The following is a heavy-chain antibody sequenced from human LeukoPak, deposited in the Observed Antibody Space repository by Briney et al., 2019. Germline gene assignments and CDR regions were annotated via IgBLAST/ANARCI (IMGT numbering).Heavy chain of an antibody. J-gene: IGHJ4*02. CDR2: INWNGGST. Sequence: PGGSLRLSCAASGFTFDDYGMSWVRQAPGKGLEWVSGINWNGGSTGYADSVKGRFTISRDNAKNSLYLQMNSLRAEGTALYYCARESPTVTMKYGFDYWGQGTLVTVSS. CDR1: GFTFDDYG. D-gene: IGHD4-17*01. CDR3: ARESPTVTMKYGFDY. V-gene: IGHV3-20*04.